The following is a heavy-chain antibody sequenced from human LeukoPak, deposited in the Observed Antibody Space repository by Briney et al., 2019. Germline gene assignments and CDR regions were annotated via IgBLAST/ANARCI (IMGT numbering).Heavy chain of an antibody. V-gene: IGHV1-69*04. CDR1: GGTFSSYT. D-gene: IGHD5-18*01. CDR3: ARDIMEVQLWQPGYYYGMDV. J-gene: IGHJ6*02. Sequence: SVKVSCKASGGTFSSYTISWVRQAPGQGLEWMGRIIPILGIANYAQKFQGRVTITADKSTSTAYMELSSLRSEDTAVYYCARDIMEVQLWQPGYYYGMDVWGQGTTVTVSS. CDR2: IIPILGIA.